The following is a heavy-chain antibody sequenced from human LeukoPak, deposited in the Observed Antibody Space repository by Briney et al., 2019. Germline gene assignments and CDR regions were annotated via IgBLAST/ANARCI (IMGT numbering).Heavy chain of an antibody. Sequence: PGGSLRLSCLTSGFTFSDYYMSWVRQTPGKGLEWVAVISYDGSNKYYADSVKGRFTISRDNSKNTLYLQMNSLRAEDTAVYYCAKCSIGSRANWFDPWGQGTLVTVSS. J-gene: IGHJ5*02. CDR3: AKCSIGSRANWFDP. CDR2: ISYDGSNK. CDR1: GFTFSDYY. D-gene: IGHD3-10*02. V-gene: IGHV3-30-3*02.